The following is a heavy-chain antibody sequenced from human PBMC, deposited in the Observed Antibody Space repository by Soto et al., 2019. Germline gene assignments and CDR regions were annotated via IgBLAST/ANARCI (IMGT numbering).Heavy chain of an antibody. CDR2: IWYDGSNK. Sequence: QVQLVESGGGVVQPGRSLRLSCAASGFTFSSYGMHWVRQAPGKGLEWVAVIWYDGSNKYYADSVKGRFTISRDNXKNTLYLQMNSLRAEDTAVYYCARDQGYDSSGYSTWGQGTLVTVSS. J-gene: IGHJ5*02. CDR3: ARDQGYDSSGYST. V-gene: IGHV3-33*01. D-gene: IGHD3-22*01. CDR1: GFTFSSYG.